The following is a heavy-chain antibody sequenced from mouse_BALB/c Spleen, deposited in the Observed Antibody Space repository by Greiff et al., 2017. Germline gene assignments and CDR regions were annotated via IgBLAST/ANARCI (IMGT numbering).Heavy chain of an antibody. V-gene: IGHV5-9-3*01. CDR3: ARDDGFAY. CDR1: GFTFSSYA. J-gene: IGHJ3*01. CDR2: ISSGGSYT. Sequence: EVKLMESGGGLVKPGGSLKLSCAASGFTFSSYAMSWVRQTPEKRLEWVATISSGGSYTYYPDSVKGRFTISRDNAKNTLYLQMSSLRSEDTAMYYCARDDGFAYWGQGTLVTVSA.